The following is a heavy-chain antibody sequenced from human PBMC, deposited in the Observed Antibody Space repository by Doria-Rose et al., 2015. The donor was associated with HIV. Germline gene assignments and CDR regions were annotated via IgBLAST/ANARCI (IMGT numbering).Heavy chain of an antibody. CDR1: GFTFSSYW. V-gene: IGHV3-7*03. CDR2: VKQDGTET. J-gene: IGHJ4*02. CDR3: ARGNHFDF. Sequence: VQLVQSGGGLVQPGGSLRLSCAASGFTFSSYWMSWVRQAPGMGLEWVANVKQDGTETYYMDSVKGRFTISRDNAKNSLDLQMNSLRAEDTAIYYCARGNHFDFWGQGTPVTVAS. D-gene: IGHD4-4*01.